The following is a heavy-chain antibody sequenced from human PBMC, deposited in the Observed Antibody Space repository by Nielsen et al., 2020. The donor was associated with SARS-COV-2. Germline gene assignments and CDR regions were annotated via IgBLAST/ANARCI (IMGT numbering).Heavy chain of an antibody. D-gene: IGHD4-23*01. V-gene: IGHV4-59*08. CDR2: IYYSGST. Sequence: SETLSLTCIVSGGSISSYYWSWIRQPPGKGLEWIGYIYYSGSTKYSPSLNSRVTISLDTSKNQFSLKLRSVIAADTAVYYCARLTVVTPYYFDYWGQGTLVTVSS. CDR1: GGSISSYY. J-gene: IGHJ4*02. CDR3: ARLTVVTPYYFDY.